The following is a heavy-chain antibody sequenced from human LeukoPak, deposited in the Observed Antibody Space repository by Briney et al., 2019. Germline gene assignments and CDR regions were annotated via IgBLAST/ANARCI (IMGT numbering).Heavy chain of an antibody. D-gene: IGHD3-10*01. CDR3: ARARRELWFGQNFDY. CDR1: GYSISSGYY. CDR2: MYHSGST. J-gene: IGHJ4*02. Sequence: SETLSLTCTVSGYSISSGYYWGWIRQPPGKGLEWIGSMYHSGSTYYNPSLKSRVTISVDTSKNQFSLKLSSVTAADTAVYYCARARRELWFGQNFDYWGQGTLVTVSS. V-gene: IGHV4-38-2*02.